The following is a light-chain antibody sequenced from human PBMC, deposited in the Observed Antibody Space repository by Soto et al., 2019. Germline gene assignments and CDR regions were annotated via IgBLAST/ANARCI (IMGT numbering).Light chain of an antibody. J-gene: IGKJ3*01. V-gene: IGKV1-33*01. Sequence: DTQMTQSPPSLSASVGDRVTITCQASQDINNYLNWYQQKPGKAPILLISDASNLETGVPSRFSGGGSGTDFTFTISSLQPEDIATYYCQQYDILPLTFGPGTKVNFK. CDR3: QQYDILPLT. CDR2: DAS. CDR1: QDINNY.